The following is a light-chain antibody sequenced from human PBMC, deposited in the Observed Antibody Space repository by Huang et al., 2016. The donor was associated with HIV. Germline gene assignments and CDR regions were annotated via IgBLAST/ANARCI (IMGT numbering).Light chain of an antibody. J-gene: IGKJ2*02. CDR1: QSVSSN. CDR3: QQYNNWPPCT. CDR2: GAS. V-gene: IGKV3-15*01. Sequence: EIIMTQSPATLSVSPGDRATLSCRASQSVSSNLAWYKQKPCQAPRLLLYGASTRATGIPARFSGSGSGTEFTLTISSLQSEDFAIYYCQQYNNWPPCTFGQGTKLEI.